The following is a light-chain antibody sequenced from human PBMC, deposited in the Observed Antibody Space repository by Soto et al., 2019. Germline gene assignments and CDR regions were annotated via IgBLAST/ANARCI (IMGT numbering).Light chain of an antibody. CDR2: KAS. CDR1: QSISSW. V-gene: IGKV1-5*03. Sequence: DIQMTQSPSTLSASIGDRVTITCRASQSISSWLAWYQQKPGTAPKLLIYKASSLESGVPSRLSGSGSGTEFTLTISSLQPDDFATYYCQQYNSFSTFGKGTKVEIK. J-gene: IGKJ1*01. CDR3: QQYNSFST.